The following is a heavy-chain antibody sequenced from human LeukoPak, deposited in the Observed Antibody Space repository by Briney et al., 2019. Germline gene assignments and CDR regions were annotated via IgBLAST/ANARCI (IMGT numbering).Heavy chain of an antibody. CDR3: ARVDGYNYGRPFDY. V-gene: IGHV1-69*13. J-gene: IGHJ4*02. CDR2: IIPIFGTA. Sequence: GASVKVSCKASGGTFSSYAISWVRQAPGQGLEWMGGIIPIFGTANYAQKFQGRVTITADESTSTAYMELSSLRSEDTAVYYCARVDGYNYGRPFDYWGQGTLVTVSS. D-gene: IGHD5-18*01. CDR1: GGTFSSYA.